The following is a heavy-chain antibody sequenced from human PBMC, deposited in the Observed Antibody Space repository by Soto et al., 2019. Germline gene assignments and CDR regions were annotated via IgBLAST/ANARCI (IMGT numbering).Heavy chain of an antibody. CDR3: ATMGYYYDSSGYLTPHWFDP. CDR1: GGSISRSNW. D-gene: IGHD3-22*01. Sequence: SATLALTCAVSGGSISRSNWWSWVRRPPGNGLEWIGEIYHSGSTNYNPSLKSRVTISVDKSKNQFSLKLSSVTAADTAVYYCATMGYYYDSSGYLTPHWFDPWGQGTLVTVS. CDR2: IYHSGST. J-gene: IGHJ5*02. V-gene: IGHV4-4*02.